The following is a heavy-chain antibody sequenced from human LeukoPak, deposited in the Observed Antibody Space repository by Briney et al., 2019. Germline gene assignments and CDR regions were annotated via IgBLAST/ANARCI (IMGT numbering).Heavy chain of an antibody. J-gene: IGHJ5*02. V-gene: IGHV3-7*01. CDR2: INPDGTKT. CDR1: GFTFTRFW. Sequence: GGSLRLSCAASGFTFTRFWLTWVRQSPGKGLEWVANINPDGTKTTYVDSVEGRFAISRDNAKNSVFLLMTSLRAEDTAMYYCATAPASVDSSWGQGTLVAVSP. CDR3: ATAPASVDSS. D-gene: IGHD3-3*01.